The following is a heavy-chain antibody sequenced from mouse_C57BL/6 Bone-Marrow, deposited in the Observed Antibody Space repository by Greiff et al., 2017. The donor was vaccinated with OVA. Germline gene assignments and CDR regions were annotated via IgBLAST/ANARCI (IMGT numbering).Heavy chain of an antibody. V-gene: IGHV1-54*01. Sequence: VQLVESGAELVRPGTSVKVSCKASGYAFTNYLIEWVKQRPGQGLEWIGVINPGSGGTNYNEKFKGKATLTADKSSSTAYMQLSSLTSEDSAVYFCARIHGNYDWYFDVWGTGTTVTVSS. CDR1: GYAFTNYL. CDR2: INPGSGGT. D-gene: IGHD2-1*01. CDR3: ARIHGNYDWYFDV. J-gene: IGHJ1*03.